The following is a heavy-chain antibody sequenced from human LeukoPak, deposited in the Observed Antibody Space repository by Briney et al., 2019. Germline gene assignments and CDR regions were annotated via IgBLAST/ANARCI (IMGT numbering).Heavy chain of an antibody. J-gene: IGHJ3*02. Sequence: GGSLRLSCAASGFTFTNYAMNWVRHAPGKRLEWGSTLSPSGADTSYADSVKGRFTISREISKNTLYLQMNSLRAEDTAVYYCARRAYNWGAFDIWGQGTMVTVSS. V-gene: IGHV3-23*01. CDR1: GFTFTNYA. CDR3: ARRAYNWGAFDI. CDR2: LSPSGADT. D-gene: IGHD5-24*01.